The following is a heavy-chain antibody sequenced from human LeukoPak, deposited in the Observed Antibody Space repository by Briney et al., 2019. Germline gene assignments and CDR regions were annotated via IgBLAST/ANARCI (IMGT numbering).Heavy chain of an antibody. CDR1: GYTFTSYD. J-gene: IGHJ4*02. D-gene: IGHD1-20*01. Sequence: ASVKVSCKASGYTFTSYDINWVRQATGQGLEWMGWMNPNSGNTGYAQKFQGRVTMTRNTSINTAYMELSSLRSEDTAVYYCVAQGYNWNAYQSLGYFDYWGQGTLVTVSS. CDR2: MNPNSGNT. CDR3: VAQGYNWNAYQSLGYFDY. V-gene: IGHV1-8*01.